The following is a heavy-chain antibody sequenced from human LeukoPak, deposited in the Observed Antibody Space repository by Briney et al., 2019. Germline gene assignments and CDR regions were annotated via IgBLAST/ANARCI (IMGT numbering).Heavy chain of an antibody. D-gene: IGHD2-2*01. V-gene: IGHV3-7*01. CDR2: IKRDGSEQ. Sequence: GSLRLSCTASGFSFSNYWMRWVLQAPGKGLEWVANIKRDGSEQYYVDSVKGRFTTSRDNAKNSLYLQMNGLRAEDTAMYYCSVESLPGGIDPFDVWGQGTMVTVSS. CDR1: GFSFSNYW. CDR3: SVESLPGGIDPFDV. J-gene: IGHJ3*01.